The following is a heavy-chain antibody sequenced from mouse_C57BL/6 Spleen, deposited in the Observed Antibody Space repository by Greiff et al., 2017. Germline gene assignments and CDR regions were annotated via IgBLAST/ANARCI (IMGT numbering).Heavy chain of an antibody. Sequence: VKVVESGAELAKPGASVKLSCKASGYNFTSYWMHWVQQRPGQGLEWIGYINPSSGYTKYNQKFKDKATLTADKSSSTAYMQLSSLTYEDSAVYYCAREYYSNYAWFAYWGQGTLVTVSA. CDR3: AREYYSNYAWFAY. CDR1: GYNFTSYW. J-gene: IGHJ3*01. CDR2: INPSSGYT. D-gene: IGHD2-5*01. V-gene: IGHV1-7*01.